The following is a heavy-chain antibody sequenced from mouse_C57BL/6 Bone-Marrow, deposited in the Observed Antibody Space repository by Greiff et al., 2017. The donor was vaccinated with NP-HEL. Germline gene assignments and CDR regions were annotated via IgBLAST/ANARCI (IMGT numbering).Heavy chain of an antibody. CDR1: GYTFTNYW. CDR3: ARSGGYYGYYWFAY. CDR2: IYPGGGHT. Sequence: QVQLQQSGAELVRPGTSVKMSCKASGYTFTNYWIGWAKQRPGHGLEWIGDIYPGGGHTNYNEKFKGKATLTADKSSSTAYMQFSSLTSEDSAIYYWARSGGYYGYYWFAYWGQGTLVTVSA. J-gene: IGHJ3*01. V-gene: IGHV1-63*01. D-gene: IGHD2-3*01.